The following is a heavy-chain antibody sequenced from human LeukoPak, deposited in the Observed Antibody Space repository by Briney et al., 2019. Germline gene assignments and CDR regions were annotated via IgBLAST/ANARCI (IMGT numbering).Heavy chain of an antibody. CDR1: GFTFSSYS. V-gene: IGHV3-21*01. J-gene: IGHJ4*02. CDR2: ISSSSSGYI. D-gene: IGHD6-6*01. CDR3: ATSPGLGYSSSLTGVDY. Sequence: PGGSLRLSCAASGFTFSSYSMNWVRQAPGKGLEWVSSISSSSSGYIYYADSVKGRFTISRDNAKNPLYLQMNSLRAEDTAVYYCATSPGLGYSSSLTGVDYWGQGTLVTVSS.